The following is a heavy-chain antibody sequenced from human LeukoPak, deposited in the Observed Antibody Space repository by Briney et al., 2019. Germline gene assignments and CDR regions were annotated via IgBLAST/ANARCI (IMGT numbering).Heavy chain of an antibody. J-gene: IGHJ6*03. CDR1: GFTFSSYA. D-gene: IGHD1-26*01. CDR3: AKDGGTYPYFLDV. CDR2: ISGSDGST. Sequence: GGSLRLSCAASGFTFSSYAMSWVRQAPGKGLEWVSGISGSDGSTNYADSVKGRFTISRENSKNTLYLQMNSLRAEDTAIYICAKDGGTYPYFLDVWGKGTTVIVSS. V-gene: IGHV3-23*01.